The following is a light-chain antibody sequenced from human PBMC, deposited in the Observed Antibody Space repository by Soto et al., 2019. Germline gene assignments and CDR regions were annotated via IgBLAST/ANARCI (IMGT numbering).Light chain of an antibody. CDR1: NIGSRS. J-gene: IGLJ3*02. Sequence: QSVLTQPPSASATPGQRVTMSCSGSNIGSRSVYWYQQLPGTAPQLLIYSTDLRPSGVPDRFSGSKSGTSASLAISGLQSEDEANYYCATWDDSLNGWVFGGGTKLTVL. V-gene: IGLV1-44*01. CDR3: ATWDDSLNGWV. CDR2: STD.